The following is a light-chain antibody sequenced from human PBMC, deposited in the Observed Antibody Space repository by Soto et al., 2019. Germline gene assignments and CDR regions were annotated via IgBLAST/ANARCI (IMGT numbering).Light chain of an antibody. CDR3: QHYNNWLGI. J-gene: IGKJ4*01. CDR1: QAISSN. V-gene: IGKV3-15*01. CDR2: GAS. Sequence: EIVMTQSPATLSVSRGERATLSCRANQAISSNLAWYQQKPGQAPRLLIYGASTRATGIPDRFSGSGSGTEFTLTISSLQSEDFAVYYCQHYNNWLGIFGGGTKVEIK.